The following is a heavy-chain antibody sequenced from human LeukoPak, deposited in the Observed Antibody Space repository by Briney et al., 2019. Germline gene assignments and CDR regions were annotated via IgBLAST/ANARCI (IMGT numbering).Heavy chain of an antibody. J-gene: IGHJ5*02. CDR1: GGSISSYY. V-gene: IGHV4-59*01. D-gene: IGHD3-3*01. Sequence: SETLSLTCTVSGGSISSYYWSWIRPPPGKRLEWIGYIYYSGSTNYNPSLKSRVTISVDTSKNQFSLKLSSVTAADTAVYYCARAEDFWSGYYYSAWFDPWGQGTLVTVSS. CDR2: IYYSGST. CDR3: ARAEDFWSGYYYSAWFDP.